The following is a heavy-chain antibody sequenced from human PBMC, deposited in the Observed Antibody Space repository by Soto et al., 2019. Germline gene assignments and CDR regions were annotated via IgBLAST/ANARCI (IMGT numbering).Heavy chain of an antibody. CDR2: IKQDGSEK. V-gene: IGHV3-7*01. D-gene: IGHD6-13*01. Sequence: EVQLVESGGGLVQPGGSLRLSCAASGFTFSSYWMSWVRQAPGKGLEWVANIKQDGSEKYYVDSVKGRLTISRDNAKNSLYLQMNSLRAEDTAVYYCARAPTSRSWFYYYYMDVWGKGNPVTVSS. J-gene: IGHJ6*03. CDR1: GFTFSSYW. CDR3: ARAPTSRSWFYYYYMDV.